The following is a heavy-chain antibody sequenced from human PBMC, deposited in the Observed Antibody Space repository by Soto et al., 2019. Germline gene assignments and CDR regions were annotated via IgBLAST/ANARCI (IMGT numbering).Heavy chain of an antibody. Sequence: PGGSLRLSCAASGFTFSSYAMSWVRQAPGKGLEWVSAISGSGGSTYYADSVKGRFTIARDNSKNTLYLQMNSLRAEDTAVYYCVFKDSDRLDYYKDVWGQGTTVTVSS. D-gene: IGHD2-21*01. J-gene: IGHJ6*03. CDR2: ISGSGGST. V-gene: IGHV3-23*01. CDR3: VFKDSDRLDYYKDV. CDR1: GFTFSSYA.